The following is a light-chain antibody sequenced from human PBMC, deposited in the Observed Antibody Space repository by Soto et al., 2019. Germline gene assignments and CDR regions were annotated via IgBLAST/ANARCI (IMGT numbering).Light chain of an antibody. CDR3: QQYNNWPPWT. CDR2: GAS. Sequence: EIVLTQSPGTLSLSPGERATLSCRASQSVSSNSLAWYQQKPGQAPRLLIYGASTRATGIPARFSGSGSGTEFTLTISSLQSEDFAVYCCQQYNNWPPWTFGQGTKVDIK. V-gene: IGKV3-15*01. CDR1: QSVSSN. J-gene: IGKJ1*01.